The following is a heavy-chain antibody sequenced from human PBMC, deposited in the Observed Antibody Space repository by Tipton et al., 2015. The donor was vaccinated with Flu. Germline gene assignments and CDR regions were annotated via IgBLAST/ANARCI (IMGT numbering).Heavy chain of an antibody. Sequence: SLRLSCAASGFTFSSYSMHWVRQAPGKGLEWVAVIWSEGSMKFYADPVRGRFTISRDNSRNTLYLQLNSLRAEDTAVYYCARDAEWEKAVAGFATNIDYWGQGTLVTVSS. CDR2: IWSEGSMK. V-gene: IGHV3-33*01. D-gene: IGHD6-19*01. CDR1: GFTFSSYS. J-gene: IGHJ4*02. CDR3: ARDAEWEKAVAGFATNIDY.